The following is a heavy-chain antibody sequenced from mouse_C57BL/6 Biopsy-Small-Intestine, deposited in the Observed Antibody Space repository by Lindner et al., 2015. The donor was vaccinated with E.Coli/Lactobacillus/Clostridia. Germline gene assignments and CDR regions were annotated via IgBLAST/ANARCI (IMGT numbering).Heavy chain of an antibody. Sequence: SVKVSCKASGYTFTDNYLHWVRQAPGQGPEWMGWLNPKSGGTSYAQKFQGGVTMTRDTSISTAYMELSRLRSDDTAVYYCARDYYDSSSNLDYFDSWGQGTLVTVSS. CDR1: GYTFTDNY. CDR3: ARDYYDSSSNLDYFDS. J-gene: IGHJ2*01. D-gene: IGHD1-1*01. CDR2: LNPKSGGT. V-gene: IGHV1-26*01.